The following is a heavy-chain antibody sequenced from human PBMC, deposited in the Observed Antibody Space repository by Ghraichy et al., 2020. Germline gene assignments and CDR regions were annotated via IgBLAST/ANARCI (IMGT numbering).Heavy chain of an antibody. D-gene: IGHD6-19*01. CDR3: ARDREGYSSGWYVSEY. Sequence: GGSLRLSCAASGFTFSTYSMNWVRQAPGKELVWVSSISSSNSYIYYAASVKGRFTISRDNAKKSMYLQMNSLRAADTAVYYCARDREGYSSGWYVSEYWGHGTLVTVSS. V-gene: IGHV3-21*01. CDR1: GFTFSTYS. CDR2: ISSSNSYI. J-gene: IGHJ4*01.